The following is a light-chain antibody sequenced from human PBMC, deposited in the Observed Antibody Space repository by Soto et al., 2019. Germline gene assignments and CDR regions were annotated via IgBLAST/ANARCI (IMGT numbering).Light chain of an antibody. V-gene: IGKV1-39*01. J-gene: IGKJ3*01. Sequence: DIQMTQSPSSLSASVGDRVTITCRASQSISYYLNWYRQKPGKAPKLLIYTASSLQSGVPSRFSGSGSGTEFTLTISSLQPEDFATYYCQQSYSAPRTFGPGTKVDI. CDR1: QSISYY. CDR3: QQSYSAPRT. CDR2: TAS.